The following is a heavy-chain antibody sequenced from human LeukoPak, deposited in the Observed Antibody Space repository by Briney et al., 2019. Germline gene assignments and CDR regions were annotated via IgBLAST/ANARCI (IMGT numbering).Heavy chain of an antibody. CDR3: ARDRDGSGRIRAFDI. CDR1: GGCISSYY. V-gene: IGHV4-4*07. CDR2: IYTSGST. Sequence: SETLSLTCTVSGGCISSYYWSWIRQPAGKGLECIGRIYTSGSTNYNPSLKSRVTMSVDTSKNQFSLKLSSVTAADTAVYYCARDRDGSGRIRAFDIWGQGTMVTVSS. J-gene: IGHJ3*02. D-gene: IGHD3-10*01.